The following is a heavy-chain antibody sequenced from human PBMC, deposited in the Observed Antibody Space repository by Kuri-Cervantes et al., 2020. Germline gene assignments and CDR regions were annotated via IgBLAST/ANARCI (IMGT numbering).Heavy chain of an antibody. CDR3: ARLATAADY. Sequence: GGSLRLSCKGSGYSFTSYWIGWVRQMPGKGLEWMGIIYPGDSDTKYSPSFQGQVTISADKSISTAYLQWSSLKTSDTAIYYCARLATAADYWGQGTLVTVSS. D-gene: IGHD2-2*01. V-gene: IGHV5-51*01. CDR1: GYSFTSYW. CDR2: IYPGDSDT. J-gene: IGHJ4*02.